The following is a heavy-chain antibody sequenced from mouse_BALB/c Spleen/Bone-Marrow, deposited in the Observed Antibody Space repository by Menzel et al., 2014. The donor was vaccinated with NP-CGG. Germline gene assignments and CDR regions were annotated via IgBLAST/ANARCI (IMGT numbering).Heavy chain of an antibody. CDR1: GFSLTSYG. CDR2: IWSGGST. J-gene: IGHJ3*01. CDR3: ARNQGNYVSWFAY. Sequence: QVQLKQSGPGLVQPSQSLSITCTVSGFSLTSYGVRWVRQSPGKGLEWLGVIWSGGSTDYNAAFISRLSISKDNSKGQVFFKMNSLQANDTAIYYCARNQGNYVSWFAYWGQGTLVTVSA. D-gene: IGHD2-1*01. V-gene: IGHV2-2*02.